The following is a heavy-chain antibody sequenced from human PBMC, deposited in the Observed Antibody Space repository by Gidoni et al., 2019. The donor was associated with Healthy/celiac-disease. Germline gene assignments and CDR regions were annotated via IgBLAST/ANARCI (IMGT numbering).Heavy chain of an antibody. J-gene: IGHJ4*02. CDR1: GFTFSSYG. D-gene: IGHD3-3*01. V-gene: IGHV3-30*18. CDR2: ISYDGSNK. CDR3: AKAKASTYYDFWSGYHPLFDY. Sequence: QVQLVESGGGAVQPGRSLRLSCAASGFTFSSYGMHWVRQAPGKGLEWVAVISYDGSNKYYADSVKGRFTISRDNSKNTLYLQMNSLRAEDTAVYYCAKAKASTYYDFWSGYHPLFDYWGQGTLVTVSS.